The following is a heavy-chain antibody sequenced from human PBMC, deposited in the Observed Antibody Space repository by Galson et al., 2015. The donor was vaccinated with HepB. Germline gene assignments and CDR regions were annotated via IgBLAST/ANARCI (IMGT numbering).Heavy chain of an antibody. D-gene: IGHD2-15*01. J-gene: IGHJ3*02. V-gene: IGHV3-23*01. CDR3: AKDYGVVVVAVDAFDI. CDR1: GFTFSSYA. Sequence: SLRLSCAASGFTFSSYAMSWVRQAPGKGLEWVSAISGSGGSTYYADSVKGRFTISRDNSKNTLYLQMNSLRAEDTAVYYCAKDYGVVVVAVDAFDIWGQGTMVTVSS. CDR2: ISGSGGST.